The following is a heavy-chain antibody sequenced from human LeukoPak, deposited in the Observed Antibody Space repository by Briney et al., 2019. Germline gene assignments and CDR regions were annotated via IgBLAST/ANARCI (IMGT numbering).Heavy chain of an antibody. CDR3: ARASGPIKKNRFDQ. J-gene: IGHJ4*02. D-gene: IGHD1-26*01. V-gene: IGHV3-30*12. Sequence: PGGSLRLSCAMSGFTFSTYGMEWVRQAPGKGLEGVAIIFSDGSRKYYADSVKGRFTISRDISRSTLYLEMNSLSAEDTAVYYCARASGPIKKNRFDQWGQGTLVTVSS. CDR2: IFSDGSRK. CDR1: GFTFSTYG.